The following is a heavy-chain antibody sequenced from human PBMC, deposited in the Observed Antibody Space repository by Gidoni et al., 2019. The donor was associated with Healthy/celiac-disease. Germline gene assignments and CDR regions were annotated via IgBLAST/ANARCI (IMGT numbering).Heavy chain of an antibody. D-gene: IGHD4-17*01. V-gene: IGHV1-3*01. Sequence: QVQLVQSGAEVKKPGASVKVSCKASGYTFTSYAMHWVRQAPGQRLEWMGWINAGNGNTKYSQKFQGRVTITRDTSASTAYMELSSLRSEDTAVYYCARDLRDNGDYVSVLDYWGQGTLVTVSS. CDR3: ARDLRDNGDYVSVLDY. CDR1: GYTFTSYA. CDR2: INAGNGNT. J-gene: IGHJ4*02.